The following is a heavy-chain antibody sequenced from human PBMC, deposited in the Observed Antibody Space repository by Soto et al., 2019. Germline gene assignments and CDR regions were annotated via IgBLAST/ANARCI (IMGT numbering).Heavy chain of an antibody. V-gene: IGHV3-66*01. CDR2: IYSGGST. CDR1: GFTVSTNY. D-gene: IGHD6-13*01. J-gene: IGHJ4*02. CDR3: ARGVHSSSWYSDY. Sequence: GGSLRLSCAASGFTVSTNYMSWVRQAPGKGLEWVSLIYSGGSTYYADSVKGRFTISRDNSKNTLYLQMSSLRAEDTAVYYCARGVHSSSWYSDYWGQGTLVTVSS.